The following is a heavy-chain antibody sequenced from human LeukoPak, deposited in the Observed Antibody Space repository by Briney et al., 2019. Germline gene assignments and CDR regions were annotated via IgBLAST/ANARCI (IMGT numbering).Heavy chain of an antibody. CDR2: IYHSGST. CDR3: ARGGEDDYGDLYYFDY. Sequence: SETLSLTCAVSGYSISSGYYWGWIRQPPGKGLEWIGSIYHSGSTYYNPSLKSRVTISVDTSKNQLSLKLSSVTAADTAVYYCARGGEDDYGDLYYFDYWGQGTLVTVSS. J-gene: IGHJ4*02. D-gene: IGHD4-17*01. V-gene: IGHV4-38-2*01. CDR1: GYSISSGYY.